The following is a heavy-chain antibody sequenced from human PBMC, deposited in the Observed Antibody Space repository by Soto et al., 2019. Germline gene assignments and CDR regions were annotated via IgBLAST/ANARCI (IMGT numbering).Heavy chain of an antibody. CDR1: GFTFSSYG. D-gene: IGHD5-18*01. J-gene: IGHJ4*02. Sequence: GGSLRLSCAASGFTFSSYGMHWVRQAPGKGLEWVAVISYDGSNKYYADSVKGRFTISRDNSKNTLYLQMNSLRAEDTAVYYCAKTGGYSYELIDYWGQGTLVTVSS. V-gene: IGHV3-30*18. CDR2: ISYDGSNK. CDR3: AKTGGYSYELIDY.